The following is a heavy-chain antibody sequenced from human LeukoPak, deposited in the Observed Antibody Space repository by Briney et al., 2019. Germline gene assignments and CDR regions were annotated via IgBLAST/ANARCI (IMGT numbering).Heavy chain of an antibody. D-gene: IGHD1-26*01. V-gene: IGHV4-34*01. J-gene: IGHJ3*02. CDR2: INHSGST. Sequence: SETLSLTCTVYGGSFSGYYWSWIRQPPGKGLEWIGEINHSGSTNYNPSLKSRVTISVDTSKNQFSLKLSSVTAADTAVYYCARRMGGSYYLGAFDIWGQGTMVTVSS. CDR3: ARRMGGSYYLGAFDI. CDR1: GGSFSGYY.